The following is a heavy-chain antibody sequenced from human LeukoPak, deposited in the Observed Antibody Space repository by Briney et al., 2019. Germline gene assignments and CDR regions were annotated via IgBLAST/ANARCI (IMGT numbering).Heavy chain of an antibody. CDR3: ARDLGILAAAGYFDY. D-gene: IGHD6-13*01. J-gene: IGHJ4*02. Sequence: ASVTVSCKASGYTFTSYYMHWVRQAPGQGLEWMGIINPSGGSTSYAQKFQGRVTMTRDTSTSTVYMELSSLRSEDTAVYYCARDLGILAAAGYFDYWGQGTLVTVSS. CDR1: GYTFTSYY. CDR2: INPSGGST. V-gene: IGHV1-46*01.